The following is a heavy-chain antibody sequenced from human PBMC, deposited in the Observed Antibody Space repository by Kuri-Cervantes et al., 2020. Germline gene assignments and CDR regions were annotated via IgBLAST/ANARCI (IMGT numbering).Heavy chain of an antibody. CDR3: ARDPGNVPAAIPLYYYYGMDV. CDR2: ISYDGSNK. D-gene: IGHD2-2*02. V-gene: IGHV3-30-3*01. CDR1: GFTFSSYA. J-gene: IGHJ6*02. Sequence: GGSLRLSCAASGFTFSSYAMHWVRQAPGKGLEWVAVISYDGSNKYYADSVKGRFTISRDNSKNTLYLQMNSLRAEDTAVYYCARDPGNVPAAIPLYYYYGMDVWGQGTTVTV.